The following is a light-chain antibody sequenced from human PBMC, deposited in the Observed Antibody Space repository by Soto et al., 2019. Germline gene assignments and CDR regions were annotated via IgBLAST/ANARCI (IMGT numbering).Light chain of an antibody. Sequence: QSALTQPASVSGSPGQSITISCTGTSSDVGAYNLVSWYQQHPGRAPKLFIFDVSDRPSGVSNRFSGSKSGNTASLTNSGLQDEDEAFYYCSSYTNTSTLVFGGGTKVTVL. J-gene: IGLJ3*02. CDR2: DVS. CDR1: SSDVGAYNL. V-gene: IGLV2-14*02. CDR3: SSYTNTSTLV.